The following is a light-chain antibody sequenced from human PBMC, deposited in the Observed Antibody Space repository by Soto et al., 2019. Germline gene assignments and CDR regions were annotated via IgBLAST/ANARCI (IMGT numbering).Light chain of an antibody. CDR2: AAS. CDR1: QSVSSY. J-gene: IGKJ4*01. V-gene: IGKV3-11*01. Sequence: EIVITQSPANLSVSPGERATLSCRASQSVSSYYLACYQQKPGQAPRLLIYAASSTATGIPARFSGSGSGTDFTLTISSLEPEDFAVYYCQQRSSCPLTFGGGTKVDIK. CDR3: QQRSSCPLT.